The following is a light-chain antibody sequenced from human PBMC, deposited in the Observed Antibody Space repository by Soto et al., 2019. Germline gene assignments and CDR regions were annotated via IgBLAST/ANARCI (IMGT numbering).Light chain of an antibody. CDR2: GAS. CDR3: QQYSNSRT. Sequence: EIVFTQSPGSLPLSPRERATLSCRASQSVRSNHLAWYQQNPGQAPRLLIYGASRRAAGIPDRFSGSGSGTDFPLTITTLEPEDFAKYYCQQYSNSRTFGQGTKVDI. J-gene: IGKJ1*01. V-gene: IGKV3-20*01. CDR1: QSVRSNH.